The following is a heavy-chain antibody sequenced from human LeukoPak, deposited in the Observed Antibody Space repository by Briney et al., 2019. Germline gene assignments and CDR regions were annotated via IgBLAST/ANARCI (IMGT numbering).Heavy chain of an antibody. J-gene: IGHJ3*02. CDR1: GGSISSYF. Sequence: TSETLSLTCTVSGGSISSYFWSWIRQPPGKGLEWIGYIYYSGSTNYNPSLKSRVTISVDTSKNQFPLKLSSVTAADTAVYYCASARLGSGLEGAFDIWGQGTMVTVSS. V-gene: IGHV4-59*01. CDR2: IYYSGST. D-gene: IGHD6-25*01. CDR3: ASARLGSGLEGAFDI.